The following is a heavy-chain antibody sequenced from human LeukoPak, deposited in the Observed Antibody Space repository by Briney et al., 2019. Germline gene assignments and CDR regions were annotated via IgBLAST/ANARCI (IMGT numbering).Heavy chain of an antibody. J-gene: IGHJ4*02. D-gene: IGHD6-19*01. Sequence: GGPLRLSCAASGFTFSSYAMHWARQAPGKGLEWVAVISYDGSNKYYADSVKGRFTISRDNSKNTLYLQMNSLRAEDTAVYYCAKDIGSGWYEGDYWGQGTLVTVSS. CDR2: ISYDGSNK. V-gene: IGHV3-30*04. CDR3: AKDIGSGWYEGDY. CDR1: GFTFSSYA.